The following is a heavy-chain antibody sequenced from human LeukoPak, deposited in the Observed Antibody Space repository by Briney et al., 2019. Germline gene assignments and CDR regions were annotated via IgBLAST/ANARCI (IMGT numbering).Heavy chain of an antibody. CDR1: GFTFSSYG. J-gene: IGHJ4*02. D-gene: IGHD2-15*01. Sequence: GGSLRLSCAASGFTFSSYGMHWVRQAPGKGLEGVAIIWYDGSNRYYADSVKGRFTISRDNSENTLYLQMNSLRAEDTAVYYCAKEAYCSGGSCYPGGLDYWGQGTLVTVSS. CDR3: AKEAYCSGGSCYPGGLDY. CDR2: IWYDGSNR. V-gene: IGHV3-33*06.